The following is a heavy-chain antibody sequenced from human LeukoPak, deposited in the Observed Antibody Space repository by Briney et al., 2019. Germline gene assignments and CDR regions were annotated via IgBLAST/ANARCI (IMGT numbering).Heavy chain of an antibody. J-gene: IGHJ3*02. D-gene: IGHD3-16*01. V-gene: IGHV4-34*01. Sequence: SETLSLTCAVYGGSFSGYYWSWIRQPPGKGLEWIGSIYHSGSTYYNPSLKSRVTISVDTSKNQFSLKLSSVTAADTAVYYCASYTDAFDIWGQGTMVTVSS. CDR3: ASYTDAFDI. CDR2: IYHSGST. CDR1: GGSFSGYY.